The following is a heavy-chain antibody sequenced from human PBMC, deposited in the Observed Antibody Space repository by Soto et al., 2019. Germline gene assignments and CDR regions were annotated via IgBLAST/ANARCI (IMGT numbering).Heavy chain of an antibody. CDR2: ISKTGDTI. CDR1: GFYFSGYY. Sequence: PGGSMRLSCAASGFYFSGYYMSWIRQAPGKGLEWVSYISKTGDTIYYADSVKGRFAISRDNAKNLLYLQMSTLTAEDTAVYYCVKGHTIYAHWGQGSLVAVSS. V-gene: IGHV3-11*01. CDR3: VKGHTIYAH. D-gene: IGHD3-3*01. J-gene: IGHJ4*02.